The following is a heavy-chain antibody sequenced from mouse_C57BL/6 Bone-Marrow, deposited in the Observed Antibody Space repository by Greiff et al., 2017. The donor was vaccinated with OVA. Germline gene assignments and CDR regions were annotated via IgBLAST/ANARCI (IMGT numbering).Heavy chain of an antibody. Sequence: QVQLKESGAELVKPGASVKISCKASGYAFSSYWMNWVKQRPGKGLEWIGQIYPGDGDTNYNGKFKGKATLTADKSSSTAYMQLSSLTSEDSAVYFWARWATAVAYWYFDVWGTGTTVTVSS. CDR1: GYAFSSYW. CDR3: ARWATAVAYWYFDV. J-gene: IGHJ1*03. V-gene: IGHV1-80*01. CDR2: IYPGDGDT. D-gene: IGHD1-1*01.